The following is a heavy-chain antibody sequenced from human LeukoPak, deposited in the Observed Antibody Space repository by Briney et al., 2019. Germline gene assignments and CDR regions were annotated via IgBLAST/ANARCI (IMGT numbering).Heavy chain of an antibody. V-gene: IGHV3-23*01. CDR3: ANALTLVRGVIAPLDY. CDR2: IRGSGGST. CDR1: GFTFSSYA. D-gene: IGHD3-10*01. Sequence: GGSLRLSCAASGFTFSSYAMSWVRQAPGKGLEWVSGIRGSGGSTYHADSVKGRFTISRDNSKNTVYLHINSLRAEDTAVYRCANALTLVRGVIAPLDYWGQGTLVTVSS. J-gene: IGHJ4*02.